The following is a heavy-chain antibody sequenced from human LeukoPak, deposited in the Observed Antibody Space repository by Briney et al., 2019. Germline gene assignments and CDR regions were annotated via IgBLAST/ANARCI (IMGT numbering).Heavy chain of an antibody. V-gene: IGHV4-34*01. Sequence: LRLSCAASGFTFSSYGMHWVRQPPGKGLEWIGEINHSGSTNYNPSLKSRVTISVDTSKNQFSLKLTSVTAADTAVYYCARGVLASMGTGCYYWGQGTLVTVSS. CDR3: ARGVLASMGTGCYY. CDR1: GFTFSSYG. D-gene: IGHD2-2*01. CDR2: INHSGST. J-gene: IGHJ4*02.